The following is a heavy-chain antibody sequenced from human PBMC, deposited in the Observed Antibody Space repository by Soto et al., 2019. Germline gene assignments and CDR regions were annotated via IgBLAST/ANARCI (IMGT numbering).Heavy chain of an antibody. Sequence: QVQLVESGGGVVQPGRSLRLSCAASGFTFSSYAMHWVRQAPGKGLEWVAVTSYDGSNKYYADSVKGRFTISRDNSKNTLYLQMNSLRAEDTAVYYCARATYIAAARYYFDYWGQGTLVTVSS. CDR2: TSYDGSNK. J-gene: IGHJ4*02. V-gene: IGHV3-30-3*01. CDR1: GFTFSSYA. CDR3: ARATYIAAARYYFDY. D-gene: IGHD6-13*01.